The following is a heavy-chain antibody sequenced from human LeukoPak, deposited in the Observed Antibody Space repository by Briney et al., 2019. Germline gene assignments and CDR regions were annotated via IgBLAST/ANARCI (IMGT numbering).Heavy chain of an antibody. CDR1: GYTFTGYY. CDR2: INPNSGCT. CDR3: ARDPRGGYPLDAFDI. V-gene: IGHV1-2*02. Sequence: ASVKVSCKASGYTFTGYYMHWVRQAPGQGLEWMGSINPNSGCTNYAQTFQGRVTMTRDTSISTAYMELRRLRSDDTAVYYCARDPRGGYPLDAFDIWGQGTMVTVSS. D-gene: IGHD1-26*01. J-gene: IGHJ3*02.